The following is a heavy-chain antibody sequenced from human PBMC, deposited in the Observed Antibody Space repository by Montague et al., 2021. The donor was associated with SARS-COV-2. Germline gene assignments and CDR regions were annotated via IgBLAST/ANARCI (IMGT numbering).Heavy chain of an antibody. D-gene: IGHD3-3*01. CDR2: IYYSGST. J-gene: IGHJ4*02. CDR3: ARVVTIFGVGDTFDY. CDR1: GGSISSGGYY. Sequence: TLSLTCTVSGGSISSGGYYWSWIRQHPGKGLEWIGYIYYSGSTYYNPSHKSRVTISVDTSKNQFSLRLSSVTAADTAVYYCARVVTIFGVGDTFDYWGQGTLVTVSS. V-gene: IGHV4-31*03.